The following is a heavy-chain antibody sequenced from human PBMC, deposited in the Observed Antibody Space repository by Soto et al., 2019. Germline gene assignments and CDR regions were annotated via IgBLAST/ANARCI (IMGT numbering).Heavy chain of an antibody. CDR2: IYHSGSI. V-gene: IGHV4-4*02. D-gene: IGHD6-19*01. CDR1: SGSISSTNW. CDR3: VKEGSGWSYLDH. Sequence: QVQLQESGPGLVKPSGTLSLSCVVSSGSISSTNWWSWVRQPPGRGLEWIGAIYHSGSINYNPSLRSRATISVDKSKNQSSLNLISVTAADTAVYFCVKEGSGWSYLDHWGQGILVTVSS. J-gene: IGHJ4*02.